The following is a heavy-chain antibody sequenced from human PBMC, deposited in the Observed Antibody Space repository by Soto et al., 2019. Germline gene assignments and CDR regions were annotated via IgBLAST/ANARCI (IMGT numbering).Heavy chain of an antibody. D-gene: IGHD6-13*01. Sequence: GGSLRLSCSASGFTFSSYAMRWVRQAPGKGLEYVSSISSNGGSTYYADSVKGRFTISRDNSKNTLYLQMSSLRAEDTAVYYCVKAHYSSSWPNTSFDPWGQGTLLTVSP. CDR3: VKAHYSSSWPNTSFDP. J-gene: IGHJ5*02. V-gene: IGHV3-64D*06. CDR1: GFTFSSYA. CDR2: ISSNGGST.